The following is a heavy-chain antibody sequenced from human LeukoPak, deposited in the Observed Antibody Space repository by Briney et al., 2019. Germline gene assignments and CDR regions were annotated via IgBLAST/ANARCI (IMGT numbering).Heavy chain of an antibody. V-gene: IGHV3-21*01. Sequence: PGGSLRLSCAASGFTFSSYAMSWVRQAPGKGLEWVSSISSSSSYIYYADSVKGRFTISRDNAKNSLYLQMNSLRAEDTAVYYCVADLGDYADFWGQGTLVTVSS. CDR3: VADLGDYADF. CDR2: ISSSSSYI. CDR1: GFTFSSYA. J-gene: IGHJ4*02.